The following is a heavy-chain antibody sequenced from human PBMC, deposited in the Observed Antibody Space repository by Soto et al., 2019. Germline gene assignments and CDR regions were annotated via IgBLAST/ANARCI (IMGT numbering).Heavy chain of an antibody. CDR1: GYSFASYW. CDR2: IDPTDSYT. V-gene: IGHV5-10-1*01. Sequence: PGESLKISCKGSGYSFASYWITWVRQMPGKGLEWMGRIDPTDSYTNYSSSFQGHVTFSVDKSISTAYLHWRGLKASDTAMYYCAIHAVITLGGVIVSNYFSYWGQGTLVTVSS. CDR3: AIHAVITLGGVIVSNYFSY. D-gene: IGHD3-16*02. J-gene: IGHJ4*02.